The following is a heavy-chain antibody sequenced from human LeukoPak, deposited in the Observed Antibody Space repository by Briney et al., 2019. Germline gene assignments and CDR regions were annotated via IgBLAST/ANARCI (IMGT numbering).Heavy chain of an antibody. J-gene: IGHJ4*02. CDR2: IYSNGNT. D-gene: IGHD1-1*01. Sequence: GGSLRLSCAAPGFTVSNNFMNWVRQAPGKGLEWVSAIYSNGNTYYTDSVKGRFTISRDISKNTLYLQMNSLRAEDTAVYYCAKTHNWNDDYFDYWGQGTLVTVSS. V-gene: IGHV3-53*01. CDR3: AKTHNWNDDYFDY. CDR1: GFTVSNNF.